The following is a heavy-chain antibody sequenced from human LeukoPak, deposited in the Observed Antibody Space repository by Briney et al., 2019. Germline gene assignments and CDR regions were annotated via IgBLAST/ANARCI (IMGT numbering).Heavy chain of an antibody. D-gene: IGHD7-27*01. J-gene: IGHJ4*02. Sequence: ASVKVSCKASGHTFTTYDINWVRQATGQGLEWMGWMNPNTGNTGYAQKFQGRVSLTRNTSISTAYMELSSLRSEDTAVYYCARGPRNWGMDYWGQGTLATVSS. CDR1: GHTFTTYD. CDR3: ARGPRNWGMDY. V-gene: IGHV1-8*01. CDR2: MNPNTGNT.